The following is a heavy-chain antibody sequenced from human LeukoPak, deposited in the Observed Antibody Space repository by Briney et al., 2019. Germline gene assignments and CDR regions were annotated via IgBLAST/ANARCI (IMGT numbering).Heavy chain of an antibody. Sequence: GASVKVSCKASGYTFTSYYMHWLRQAPGQGLEWMGIINPSGGSTSYAQKFQGRVTMTRDTSTSTVYMELSSLRSEDTAVYYCARIPSGGQQWLALDYWGQGTLVTVSS. CDR3: ARIPSGGQQWLALDY. D-gene: IGHD6-19*01. V-gene: IGHV1-46*01. J-gene: IGHJ4*02. CDR1: GYTFTSYY. CDR2: INPSGGST.